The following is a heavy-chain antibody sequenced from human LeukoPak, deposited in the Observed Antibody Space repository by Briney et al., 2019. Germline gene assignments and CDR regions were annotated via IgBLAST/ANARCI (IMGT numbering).Heavy chain of an antibody. V-gene: IGHV1-69*05. CDR3: ARVVHRGPLYYFDY. CDR2: IIPIFGTA. J-gene: IGHJ4*02. D-gene: IGHD2-15*01. Sequence: SVKVSCKASGGTFSSYAISWVRQAPGQGLEWLGGIIPIFGTANYAQKFQGRVTITTDESTSTAYMELSSLRSEDTAVYYCARVVHRGPLYYFDYWGQGTLVTVSS. CDR1: GGTFSSYA.